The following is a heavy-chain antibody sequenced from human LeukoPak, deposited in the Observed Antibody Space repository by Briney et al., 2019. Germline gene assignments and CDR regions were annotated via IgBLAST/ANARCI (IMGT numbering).Heavy chain of an antibody. CDR1: GYTFSDYD. CDR2: INPNSGNA. CDR3: ASSLAWGGSSYSDYYMDV. J-gene: IGHJ6*03. D-gene: IGHD1-26*01. V-gene: IGHV1-8*02. Sequence: GASVKVSCKASGYTFSDYDINWLRQATGQGLEWMGWINPNSGNAGYAQKFQGRVTMTRNTSISTAYMELSSLRSEDTAVYYCASSLAWGGSSYSDYYMDVWDQGTTVTVSS.